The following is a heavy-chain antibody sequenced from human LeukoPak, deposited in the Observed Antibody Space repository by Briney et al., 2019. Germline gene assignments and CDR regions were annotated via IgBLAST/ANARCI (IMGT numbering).Heavy chain of an antibody. CDR1: GYPFTGYY. CDR3: ARQSNTPAGDFDY. D-gene: IGHD6-13*01. Sequence: ASVKVSCKASGYPFTGYYMHWVRQAPGQGLEWMGWINPNSGGTNYAQKFQGRVTMTRDSRVTMARDTSISAAYMELSRLRSDDTAVYYCARQSNTPAGDFDYWGQGTLVTVSS. V-gene: IGHV1-2*02. J-gene: IGHJ4*02. CDR2: INPNSGGT.